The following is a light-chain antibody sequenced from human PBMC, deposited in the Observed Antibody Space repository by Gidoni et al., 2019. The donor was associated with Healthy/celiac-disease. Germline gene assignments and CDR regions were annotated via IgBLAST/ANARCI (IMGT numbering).Light chain of an antibody. J-gene: IGKJ1*01. CDR3: QQSYSSPPT. V-gene: IGKV1-39*01. CDR2: AAS. Sequence: DIQITQSPSSLSASVGDRVTITCRASQSISSYLNWYQQKPGKAPKLLTYAASSLQSGVPSRFSGSGSGTDFTLTISSLQPEDFATYYCQQSYSSPPTFGQGTKVEIK. CDR1: QSISSY.